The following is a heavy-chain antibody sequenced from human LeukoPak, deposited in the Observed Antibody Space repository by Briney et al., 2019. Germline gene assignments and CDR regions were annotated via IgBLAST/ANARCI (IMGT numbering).Heavy chain of an antibody. D-gene: IGHD6-6*01. Sequence: GGSLRLSCIVSGFTVSSNNINWVRQAPGKGLEWVSVIHSGGSSYYADSVKGRFTISRDNSKNTLYLQMNSLRVEDTAVYYCAKGSSSSRPYYFDYWGQGALVTVSS. CDR2: IHSGGSS. CDR3: AKGSSSSRPYYFDY. V-gene: IGHV3-53*01. CDR1: GFTVSSNN. J-gene: IGHJ4*02.